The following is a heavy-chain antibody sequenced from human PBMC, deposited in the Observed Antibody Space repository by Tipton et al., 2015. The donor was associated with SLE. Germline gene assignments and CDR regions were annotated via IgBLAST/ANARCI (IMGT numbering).Heavy chain of an antibody. CDR1: GGSISSGYF. Sequence: TLSLTCTVSGGSISSGYFWGWIRQPPGKGLEWIVTMSHSGAPYYNPSLESRVTMSIDTSKNQFSLELASVTAADTAIYYCVRQYTTVTGYENWGQGTLVTVSS. V-gene: IGHV4-38-2*02. J-gene: IGHJ4*02. D-gene: IGHD4-17*01. CDR2: MSHSGAP. CDR3: VRQYTTVTGYEN.